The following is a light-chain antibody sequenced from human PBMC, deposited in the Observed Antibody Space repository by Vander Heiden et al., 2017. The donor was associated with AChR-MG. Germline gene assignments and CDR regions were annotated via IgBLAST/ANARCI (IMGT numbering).Light chain of an antibody. CDR1: SSNIGSNT. Sequence: QSVLTQPPSASGTPGQRVTISCSGSSSNIGSNTVNWYQQLPGTAPKHLIFSNNQRPSGVPDRFSGSKSGTSASLAISGLQSEDEADDYCAAWDDSLNGLNWVFGRGTKLTVL. J-gene: IGLJ3*02. CDR2: SNN. CDR3: AAWDDSLNGLNWV. V-gene: IGLV1-44*01.